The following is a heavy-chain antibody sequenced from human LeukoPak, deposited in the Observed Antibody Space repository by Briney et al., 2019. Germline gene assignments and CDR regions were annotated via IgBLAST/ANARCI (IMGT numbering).Heavy chain of an antibody. CDR1: GGSNSSAFYS. CDR3: ARLHQSGTTDY. V-gene: IGHV4-61*09. Sequence: PSQTLSLTCTVSGGSNSSAFYSWSWIRQPAGKGLEWIGDIYTSGGTKYNPSLKSRVTMSVDTSKNQFSLQLSSVTAADTALYYCARLHQSGTTDYWGQGTLVTVSS. D-gene: IGHD1-1*01. J-gene: IGHJ4*02. CDR2: IYTSGGT.